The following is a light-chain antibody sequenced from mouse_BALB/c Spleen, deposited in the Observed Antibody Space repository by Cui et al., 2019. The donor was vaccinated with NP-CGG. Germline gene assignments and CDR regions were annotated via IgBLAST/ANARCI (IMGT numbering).Light chain of an antibody. CDR2: VTS. J-gene: IGLJ1*01. CDR1: TGAVTTSNY. V-gene: IGLV2*02. CDR3: AQCYNTRWV. Sequence: QAVVTQESALPTSPGGEVILPCRSSTGAVTTSNYANWVQEKPDHLFTVQLVVTSNRVPGVPVGFSGSLIGDKAPLTTPGAQPEEDAKYSCAQCYNTRWVFGGGTKLTVL.